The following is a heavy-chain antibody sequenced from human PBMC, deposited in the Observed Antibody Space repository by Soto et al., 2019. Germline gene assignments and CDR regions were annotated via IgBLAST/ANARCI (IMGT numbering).Heavy chain of an antibody. CDR3: ARGAQGFFPVSGIYFYFDH. D-gene: IGHD3-22*01. J-gene: IGHJ4*02. V-gene: IGHV1-2*02. CDR1: GYIFTDHL. CDR2: VHADSGGT. Sequence: QVQLVQSGAEVREAGAAVRVSCKTSGYIFTDHLIHWVRQSPGQGLQWVGWVHADSGGTNVAQAFQDRVTMTADTSITTAYMDLARLRPDDTAIFYCARGAQGFFPVSGIYFYFDHWGQGTPVTVSS.